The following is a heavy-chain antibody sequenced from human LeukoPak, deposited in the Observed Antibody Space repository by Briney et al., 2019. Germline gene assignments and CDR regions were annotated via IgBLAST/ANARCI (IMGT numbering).Heavy chain of an antibody. V-gene: IGHV3-66*04. D-gene: IGHD4-17*01. J-gene: IGHJ4*02. CDR1: GFTISSDF. CDR3: ARQRGTTVTTYQVN. Sequence: GGSLRLSCAASGFTISSDFMIWVRQAPGRGLEWVSILYGGGNTYYGGSVKDRFTISRDNSKNTLYLQMNSLRAEDTAVYYCARQRGTTVTTYQVNWGQGTLVTVSS. CDR2: LYGGGNT.